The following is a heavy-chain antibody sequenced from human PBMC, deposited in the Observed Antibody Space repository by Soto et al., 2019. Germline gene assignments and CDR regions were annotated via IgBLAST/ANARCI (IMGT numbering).Heavy chain of an antibody. Sequence: TSETLSLTCAVYGGSFSGYDWTWIRQPPGTGLGWIGEINHSGSTNYNPSLKSRVTISVDTSKNQFSLKLNSMTAADTAVYYCARHNYGSGSTYFDYWGQGTLVTVSS. CDR1: GGSFSGYD. CDR2: INHSGST. CDR3: ARHNYGSGSTYFDY. V-gene: IGHV4-34*01. D-gene: IGHD3-10*01. J-gene: IGHJ4*02.